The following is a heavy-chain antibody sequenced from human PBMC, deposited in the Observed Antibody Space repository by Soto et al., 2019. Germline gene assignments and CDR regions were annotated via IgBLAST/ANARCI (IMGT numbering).Heavy chain of an antibody. D-gene: IGHD3-3*01. V-gene: IGHV4-31*03. CDR3: ARDRGFWSGYYTRTYGMDV. J-gene: IGHJ6*02. Sequence: ASETLSLTCNVASGSIISSGYYWSWIRQHPGKGLEWIGYIYYGGITYNNASIKSRVTISVDTSKNQFSLKLSFVTAADTAVYYCARDRGFWSGYYTRTYGMDVWGQGTMVTVSS. CDR1: SGSIISSGYY. CDR2: IYYGGIT.